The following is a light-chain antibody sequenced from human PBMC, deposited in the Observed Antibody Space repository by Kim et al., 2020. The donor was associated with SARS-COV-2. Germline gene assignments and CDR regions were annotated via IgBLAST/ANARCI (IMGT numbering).Light chain of an antibody. CDR1: SLRRFY. Sequence: SSELTQDPAVSVALGQTVRITCQGDSLRRFYASWYQQKPGQAPVLVIYGKTNRPSGIPHRFSGSSSGNTASLTITGAQAEDEADYYCNSRDSTDNHWVFG. J-gene: IGLJ3*02. CDR3: NSRDSTDNHWV. V-gene: IGLV3-19*01. CDR2: GKT.